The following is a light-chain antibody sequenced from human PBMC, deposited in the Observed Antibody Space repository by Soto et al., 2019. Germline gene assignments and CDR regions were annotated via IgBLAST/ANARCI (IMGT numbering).Light chain of an antibody. CDR2: DVS. V-gene: IGLV2-14*01. Sequence: QSALTQPASVSGSPGQSITISCTGTSSDVGGYNYVSWYQQHPGKAPKLMIYDVSNRPSVVSNRFSGSKSHNMASLTISPLQSENETNYYSSSYTSSSTYVFPTGTKLTV. CDR3: SSYTSSSTYV. J-gene: IGLJ1*01. CDR1: SSDVGGYNY.